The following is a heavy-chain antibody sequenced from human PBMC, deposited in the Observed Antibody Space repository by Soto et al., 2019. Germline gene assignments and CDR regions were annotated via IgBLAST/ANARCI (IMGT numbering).Heavy chain of an antibody. CDR3: AHSRCGGDCLQSYPSHYYYGMDV. V-gene: IGHV2-5*02. D-gene: IGHD2-21*02. CDR1: GFSLSTSGVS. J-gene: IGHJ6*02. Sequence: QITLKESGPTLVKPTQTLTLTCTFSGFSLSTSGVSVGWIRQPPGKALEWLALIYWDDDKRYSPSLKSRLTITKHPSKNQVVLRMTNMDPVDTATYYCAHSRCGGDCLQSYPSHYYYGMDVWGQGTTVTVSS. CDR2: IYWDDDK.